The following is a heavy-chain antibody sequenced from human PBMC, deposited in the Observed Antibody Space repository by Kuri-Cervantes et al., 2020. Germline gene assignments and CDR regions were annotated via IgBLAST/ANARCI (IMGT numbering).Heavy chain of an antibody. CDR1: GGSISSYY. V-gene: IGHV4-59*01. D-gene: IGHD2-8*01. Sequence: ESLKISCTVSGGSISSYYWSWIRQPPGKGLEWIGYIYYSGSTNYNPSLKSRVTISVDTSKNQFSLKLSSVTAADTAMYYCARSFYCTNGICPFDYWGQGTLVTVSS. CDR3: ARSFYCTNGICPFDY. J-gene: IGHJ4*02. CDR2: IYYSGST.